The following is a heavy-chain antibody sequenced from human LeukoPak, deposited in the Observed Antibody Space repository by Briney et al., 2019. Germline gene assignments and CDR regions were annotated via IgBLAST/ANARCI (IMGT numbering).Heavy chain of an antibody. D-gene: IGHD3-3*01. J-gene: IGHJ4*02. CDR2: ISSRSSYI. CDR1: GFTFSSYA. Sequence: GGSLRLSCAASGFTFSSYAMSWVRQAPGKGLEWVSSISSRSSYIYYADSVKGRFTISRDNAKNSLYLELHSLRAEDTAVYYCARQYYDIWSGYYTADYYFDYWGQGTLVTVSS. CDR3: ARQYYDIWSGYYTADYYFDY. V-gene: IGHV3-21*06.